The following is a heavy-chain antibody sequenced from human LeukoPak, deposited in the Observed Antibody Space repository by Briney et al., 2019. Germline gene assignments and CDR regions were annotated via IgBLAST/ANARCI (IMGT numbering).Heavy chain of an antibody. CDR1: GGSISSSSYY. J-gene: IGHJ4*02. CDR3: ARFYYDDTGVSYYFDS. Sequence: SETLSLTCTVSGGSISSSSYYWGWIRQPPGKGLEWIGSIYYSGSTYYNPSLKSRVTISVDTSKNQFSLKLSSVTAADTAVYYCARFYYDDTGVSYYFDSWGPGIMVTVSS. CDR2: IYYSGST. D-gene: IGHD3-16*01. V-gene: IGHV4-39*07.